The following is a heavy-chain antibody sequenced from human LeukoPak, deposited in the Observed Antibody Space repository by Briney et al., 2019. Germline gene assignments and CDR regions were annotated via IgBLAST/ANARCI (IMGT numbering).Heavy chain of an antibody. Sequence: GASLRLSCASSGFIFSNYAMSWVRQAPGKGLDWVSAITGSGGSTYYADSVKGRFTISRDNSKNTLYLKMNSLRAEDTAVYYCAKWGDYDVLTGYYVSDYWGQGTLVTVSS. CDR2: ITGSGGST. V-gene: IGHV3-23*01. CDR1: GFIFSNYA. J-gene: IGHJ4*02. D-gene: IGHD3-9*01. CDR3: AKWGDYDVLTGYYVSDY.